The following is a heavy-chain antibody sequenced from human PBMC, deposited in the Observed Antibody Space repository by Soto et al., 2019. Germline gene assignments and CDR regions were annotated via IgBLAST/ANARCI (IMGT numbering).Heavy chain of an antibody. CDR3: ARGNSPVNVY. V-gene: IGHV3-48*03. Sequence: QPXGSLRLSCAASGXTFSSYYMNWVRQAPGKGLEWVSYITTSGSTIYYEDSVKGRFTISRDNAKNLLYLKMKSLRAEDTAVYYCARGNSPVNVYWGQGTLGTVS. J-gene: IGHJ4*02. D-gene: IGHD3-16*02. CDR1: GXTFSSYY. CDR2: ITTSGSTI.